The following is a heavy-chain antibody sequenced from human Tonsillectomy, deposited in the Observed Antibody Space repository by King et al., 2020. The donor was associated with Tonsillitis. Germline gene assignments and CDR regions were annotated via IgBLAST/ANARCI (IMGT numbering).Heavy chain of an antibody. J-gene: IGHJ4*02. CDR2: IIPIFGTT. V-gene: IGHV1-69*01. D-gene: IGHD6-19*01. CDR1: GGTFSSYL. CDR3: ARDSLAVTGTDY. Sequence: QLVQSGAEVKKPGSSVKVSCKASGGTFSSYLISWVRQAPGQGLEWMGWIIPIFGTTNYAQKFQGRFTITADESTTTAYMALSSLRSEDTALYFCARDSLAVTGTDYWGQGTLVTVSS.